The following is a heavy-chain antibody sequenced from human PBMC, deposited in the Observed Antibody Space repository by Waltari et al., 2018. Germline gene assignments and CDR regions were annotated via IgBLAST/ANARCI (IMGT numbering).Heavy chain of an antibody. CDR3: ARHPAMTIMLWYFDL. CDR1: GGSISSSSYY. J-gene: IGHJ2*01. CDR2: IYYSGST. Sequence: QLQLQESGPGLVKPSETLSLTCTVSGGSISSSSYYWGWIRQPPGKGMAWIGSIYYSGSTYYNPSHKSPVTISVDTSKNQFSLKLSSVTAADTAVYYCARHPAMTIMLWYFDLWGRGTLVTVSS. D-gene: IGHD2-8*01. V-gene: IGHV4-39*01.